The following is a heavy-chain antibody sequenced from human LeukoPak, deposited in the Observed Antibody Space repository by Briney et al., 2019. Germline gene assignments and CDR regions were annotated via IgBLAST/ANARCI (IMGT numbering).Heavy chain of an antibody. CDR2: IRVDGYDT. J-gene: IGHJ4*02. Sequence: GGSLRLSCAAYGFTVSGFWMGWARHSPGKGLVWVSRIRVDGYDTNYADSVKGRFTIPRDNAKNTLYLQMNSLRAEDTAVYYFASDRVLGSGSLDNWGQGTLVTVSS. CDR1: GFTVSGFW. D-gene: IGHD3-10*01. CDR3: ASDRVLGSGSLDN. V-gene: IGHV3-74*01.